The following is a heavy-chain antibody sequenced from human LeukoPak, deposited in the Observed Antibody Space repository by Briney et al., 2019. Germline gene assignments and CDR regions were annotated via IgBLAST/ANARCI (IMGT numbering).Heavy chain of an antibody. V-gene: IGHV3-33*01. CDR3: ARDAGYSYGYADY. Sequence: GGSLRLSCAASGFTFSSYGMHWVRQAPGKGLEWVAVIWYDGSNKYYADSVKGRLTISRDNSKNTLYLQMNSLRAEDTAVYYCARDAGYSYGYADYWGQGTLVTVSS. J-gene: IGHJ4*02. CDR2: IWYDGSNK. D-gene: IGHD5-18*01. CDR1: GFTFSSYG.